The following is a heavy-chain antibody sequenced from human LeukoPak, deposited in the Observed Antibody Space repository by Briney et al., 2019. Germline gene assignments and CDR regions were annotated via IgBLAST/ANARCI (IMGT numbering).Heavy chain of an antibody. Sequence: PGGSLRLSCAGSGFTFSGYSMNWVRQTPGKGLEGVSYISSSSSTIYYADSVKGRFTISRDNAKNSLYLQMNSLRAEDTAVYYCASAVPAAILDAFDIWGQGTMVTVSS. J-gene: IGHJ3*02. D-gene: IGHD2-2*01. CDR2: ISSSSSTI. V-gene: IGHV3-48*01. CDR1: GFTFSGYS. CDR3: ASAVPAAILDAFDI.